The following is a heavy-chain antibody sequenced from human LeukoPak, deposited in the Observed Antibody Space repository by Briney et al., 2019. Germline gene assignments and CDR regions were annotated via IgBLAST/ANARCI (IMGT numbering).Heavy chain of an antibody. V-gene: IGHV3-15*01. D-gene: IGHD3-10*01. Sequence: GGSLRLSCAASGFTFSNAWMSWVRQAPGKGPEWIGRIKSKTNGEGTDYAAPVKGRFNISRDHSKNTLYLQLNRLNTETTAAYYCTTHRMTILRDWGQGTLVTVSS. J-gene: IGHJ4*02. CDR2: IKSKTNGEGT. CDR3: TTHRMTILRD. CDR1: GFTFSNAW.